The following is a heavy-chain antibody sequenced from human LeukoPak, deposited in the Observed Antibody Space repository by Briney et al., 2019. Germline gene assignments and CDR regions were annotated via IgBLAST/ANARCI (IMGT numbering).Heavy chain of an antibody. CDR3: ARDPYYDFWSGYLGGTASLDY. V-gene: IGHV1-18*01. J-gene: IGHJ4*02. D-gene: IGHD3-3*01. CDR1: GYTFTSYG. Sequence: ASVKVSCKASGYTFTSYGISWVRQAPGQGLEWMGWISAYNGNTNYAQKLQGRVTMTTDTSTSTAYMELRSLRSDDTAVYYCARDPYYDFWSGYLGGTASLDYWGQGTLVTVSS. CDR2: ISAYNGNT.